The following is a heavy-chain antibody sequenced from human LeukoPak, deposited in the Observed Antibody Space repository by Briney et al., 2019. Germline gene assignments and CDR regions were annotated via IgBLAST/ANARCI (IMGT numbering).Heavy chain of an antibody. V-gene: IGHV1-24*01. J-gene: IGHJ4*02. CDR1: GYTLTELS. Sequence: AASVKVSCRVSGYTLTELSMHWVRQAPGKGLEWMGGFDPEDGETIYAQKFQGRVTMTEDTSTSTAYMELRSLRSDDTAVYYCAREKHYYDSSGYSTDYWGQGTLVTVSS. CDR3: AREKHYYDSSGYSTDY. CDR2: FDPEDGET. D-gene: IGHD3-22*01.